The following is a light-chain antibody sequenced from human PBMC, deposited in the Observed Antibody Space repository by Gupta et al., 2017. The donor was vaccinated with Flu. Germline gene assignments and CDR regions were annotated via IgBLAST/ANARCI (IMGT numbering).Light chain of an antibody. CDR2: EVT. CDR3: SLFTTSSTVV. V-gene: IGLV2-14*01. CDR1: SSDVGGYNF. Sequence: QSALTQPASVSGSPGQSITISCTGTSSDVGGYNFVSWYQQYPGKAPKLLIYEVTNRPSGVSNRFSGSKSGNTASLTISGLQAEDESDYYCSLFTTSSTVVFGGGTKLTV. J-gene: IGLJ2*01.